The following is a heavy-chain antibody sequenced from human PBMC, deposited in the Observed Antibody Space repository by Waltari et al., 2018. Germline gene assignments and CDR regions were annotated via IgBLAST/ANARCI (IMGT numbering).Heavy chain of an antibody. CDR2: IYYSGST. Sequence: QLQLQESGPGLVKPSETLSLTCTVSGGSISSRSYYWGWIRQPPGKGLEWIGSIYYSGSTYYNPSLKSRVTISVDTSKNQFSLKLSSVTAADTAVYYCARLTRGVMDVWGQGTTVTVSS. V-gene: IGHV4-39*07. D-gene: IGHD3-10*01. CDR3: ARLTRGVMDV. CDR1: GGSISSRSYY. J-gene: IGHJ6*02.